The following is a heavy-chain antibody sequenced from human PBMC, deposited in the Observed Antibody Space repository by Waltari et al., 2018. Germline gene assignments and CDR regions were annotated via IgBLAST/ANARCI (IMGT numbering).Heavy chain of an antibody. D-gene: IGHD4-17*01. V-gene: IGHV3-23*04. CDR3: AKGSTTMTSPFDH. Sequence: EVQLVESGGGLVQPGGSLRLSCASSGFTFYTFAMNWVRQTPGKGLGGVSGISGRGDSTYYADSVKGRFTISRDNSKNTLYLQMNSLRAEDTAVYYCAKGSTTMTSPFDHWGQGTLVTVSS. CDR2: ISGRGDST. J-gene: IGHJ4*02. CDR1: GFTFYTFA.